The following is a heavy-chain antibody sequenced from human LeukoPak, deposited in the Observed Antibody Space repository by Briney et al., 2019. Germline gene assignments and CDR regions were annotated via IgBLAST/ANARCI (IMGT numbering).Heavy chain of an antibody. V-gene: IGHV1-69-2*01. J-gene: IGHJ5*02. D-gene: IGHD4-17*01. CDR3: ARAHDYHDYGWFDP. CDR2: VDPEDGET. CDR1: GYSFTDYY. Sequence: VKVSCKASGYSFTDYYIQWVRQAPGKGLEWMGHVDPEDGETIYAEKFQARITITSDMSTDTAHMELSSLRSEDTAIYYCARAHDYHDYGWFDPWGQGTPVTVSS.